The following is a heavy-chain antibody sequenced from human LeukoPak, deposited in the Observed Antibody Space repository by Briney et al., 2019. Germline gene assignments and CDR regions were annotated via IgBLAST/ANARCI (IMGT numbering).Heavy chain of an antibody. D-gene: IGHD6-6*01. CDR2: INPNSGGT. V-gene: IGHV1-2*02. CDR3: ARDESSSSPMDV. J-gene: IGHJ6*03. CDR1: GYTFTGYY. Sequence: ASVKVSCKASGYTFTGYYMHWVRQAPGQGLEWMGWINPNSGGTNYAQKFQGRVTMTRGTSISTAYMEPSRLRSDDTAVYYCARDESSSSPMDVWGKGTTVTVSS.